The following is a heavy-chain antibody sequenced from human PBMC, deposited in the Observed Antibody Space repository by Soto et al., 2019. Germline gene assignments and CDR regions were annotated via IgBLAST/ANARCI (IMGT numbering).Heavy chain of an antibody. CDR2: IYYSGST. CDR1: GGSISSSSYY. J-gene: IGHJ4*02. CDR3: ARDRPKVGYYDSSDY. D-gene: IGHD3-22*01. Sequence: SETLSLTCTVSGGSISSSSYYWGWIRQPPGKGLEWIGSIYYSGSTYYNPSLKSRVTISVDTSKNQFSLKLSSVTAADTAVYYCARDRPKVGYYDSSDYWGQGTLVTVSS. V-gene: IGHV4-39*07.